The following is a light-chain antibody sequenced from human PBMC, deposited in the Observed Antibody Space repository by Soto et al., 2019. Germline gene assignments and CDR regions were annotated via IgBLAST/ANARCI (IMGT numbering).Light chain of an antibody. CDR1: QSLSTW. V-gene: IGKV1-5*01. J-gene: IGKJ1*01. Sequence: DIQMTQSPSTLSASVGDRVNITCRASQSLSTWLAWYQQRPGKAPKLLIHEASSLESGVPSRFSGSGSGTEFPLTISGLQPDDFASYYCQQYNSWLWTFGQGTKVEIK. CDR2: EAS. CDR3: QQYNSWLWT.